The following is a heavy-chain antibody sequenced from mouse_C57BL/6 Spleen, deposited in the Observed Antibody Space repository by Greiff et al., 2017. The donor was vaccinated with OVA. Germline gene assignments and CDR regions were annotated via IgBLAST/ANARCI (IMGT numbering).Heavy chain of an antibody. Sequence: QVQLKQSGAELARPGASVKLSCKASGYTFTSYGISWVKQRTGQGLEWIGEIYPRSGNTYYNEKFKAKATLTAATSSSTAYMELRSLTSEDAAVYFCARLPIYDGYYGGQGTTLTVSA. V-gene: IGHV1-81*01. CDR1: GYTFTSYG. D-gene: IGHD2-3*01. CDR2: IYPRSGNT. J-gene: IGHJ2*01. CDR3: ARLPIYDGYY.